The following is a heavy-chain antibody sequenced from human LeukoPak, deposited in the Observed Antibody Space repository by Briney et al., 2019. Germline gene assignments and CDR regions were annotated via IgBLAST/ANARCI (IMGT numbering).Heavy chain of an antibody. D-gene: IGHD6-13*01. V-gene: IGHV4-38-2*02. CDR1: GYSISSGYY. CDR3: ARVIAAAGIPYNWFDP. J-gene: IGHJ5*02. Sequence: SETLSLTCTVSGYSISSGYYWGWIRQPPGKGLEWIGSIYHSGSTYYNPSLKSRVTISVDTSKNQFSLKLSSVTAADTAVYYCARVIAAAGIPYNWFDPWGQGTLVTVSS. CDR2: IYHSGST.